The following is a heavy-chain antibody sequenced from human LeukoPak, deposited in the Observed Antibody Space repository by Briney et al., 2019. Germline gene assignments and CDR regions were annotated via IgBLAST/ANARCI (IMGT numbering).Heavy chain of an antibody. CDR1: GFTFDDYA. CDR2: ISWNSGSI. V-gene: IGHV3-9*01. J-gene: IGHJ4*02. CDR3: AKDMGGSYPLGPDY. Sequence: GGSLRLSCAASGFTFDDYAMHWVRQAPGKGLEWVSGISWNSGSIGYADSVKGRFTISRDNAKNSLYLQMNSLRAEDTALYYCAKDMGGSYPLGPDYWGQGTLVTVSS. D-gene: IGHD1-26*01.